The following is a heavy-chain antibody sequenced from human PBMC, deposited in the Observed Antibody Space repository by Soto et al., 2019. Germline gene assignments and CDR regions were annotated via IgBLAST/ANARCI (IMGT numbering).Heavy chain of an antibody. CDR3: ARDGPRQTIFIRNLYGMDV. V-gene: IGHV1-69*08. Sequence: QVQLVQSGAEVKKPGSSVKVSCKASGGTFSSYTISWVRQAPGQGLEWMGRIIPILGIANYAQKFQGRVTITADKSTSTAYMELSSLRSEDTAVYYCARDGPRQTIFIRNLYGMDVWGQGTTVTVSS. J-gene: IGHJ6*02. D-gene: IGHD3-3*01. CDR2: IIPILGIA. CDR1: GGTFSSYT.